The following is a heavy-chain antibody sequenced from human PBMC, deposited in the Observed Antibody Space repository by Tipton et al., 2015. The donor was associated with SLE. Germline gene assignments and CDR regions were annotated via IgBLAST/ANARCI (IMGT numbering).Heavy chain of an antibody. CDR3: ATALAAAGTYAFDI. V-gene: IGHV4-4*08. J-gene: IGHJ3*02. CDR2: IYTSGST. Sequence: TLSLTCTVSGGSISSYYWSWIRQPPGQGLEWIGDIYTSGSTNSNPSLKSRVTISVDTSKNQFSLKLSSVTAADTAVYYCATALAAAGTYAFDIWGQGTMVTVSS. CDR1: GGSISSYY. D-gene: IGHD6-13*01.